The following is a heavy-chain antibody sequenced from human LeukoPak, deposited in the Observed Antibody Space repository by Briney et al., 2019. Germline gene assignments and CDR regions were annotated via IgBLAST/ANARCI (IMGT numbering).Heavy chain of an antibody. V-gene: IGHV4-59*01. D-gene: IGHD4-23*01. CDR3: ARDLGGNSENWFDP. CDR1: GGSISSYY. CDR2: IYYSGST. J-gene: IGHJ5*02. Sequence: TSETQSLTCTVSGGSISSYYWSWIRQPPGKGLEWIGYIYYSGSTNYNPSLKSRVTISVDTSKNQFSLKLSSVTAADTAVYYCARDLGGNSENWFDPWGQGTLVTVSS.